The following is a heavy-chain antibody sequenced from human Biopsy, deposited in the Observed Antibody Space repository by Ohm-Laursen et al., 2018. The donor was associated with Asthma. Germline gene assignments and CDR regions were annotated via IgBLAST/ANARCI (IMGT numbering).Heavy chain of an antibody. CDR1: GFSFSNFA. V-gene: IGHV3-30*01. D-gene: IGHD1-1*01. CDR3: VRDGTDDAFDI. CDR2: ISKDGSTQ. Sequence: SLRLSCAASGFSFSNFAIHWVRQAPGKGLEWVGVISKDGSTQDYADSVKGRFTMARDNSKNTLDLQMNSLREEDTAVYYCVRDGTDDAFDIWGQGTVVSVSS. J-gene: IGHJ3*02.